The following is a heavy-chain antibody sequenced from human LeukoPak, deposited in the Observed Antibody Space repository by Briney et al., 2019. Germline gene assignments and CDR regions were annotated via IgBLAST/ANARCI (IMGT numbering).Heavy chain of an antibody. V-gene: IGHV4-39*07. Sequence: PSETLSLTCTVSGGSISSSSYYWGWIRQPPGKGLEWIGYIYYSGSTYYNPSLKSRVTISVDTSKNQFSLKLSSVTAADTAVYYCARAGPARGSGSLIYYYYYYMDVWGKGTTVTVSS. CDR3: ARAGPARGSGSLIYYYYYYMDV. CDR2: IYYSGST. CDR1: GGSISSSSYY. D-gene: IGHD3-10*01. J-gene: IGHJ6*03.